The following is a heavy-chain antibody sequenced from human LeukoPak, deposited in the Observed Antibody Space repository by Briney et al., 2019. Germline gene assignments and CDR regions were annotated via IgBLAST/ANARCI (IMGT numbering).Heavy chain of an antibody. D-gene: IGHD5-18*01. CDR2: INHSGST. CDR3: ARHNQLWAPDY. V-gene: IGHV4-34*01. Sequence: TSETLSLTCAVYGGSFSGYYWSWIRQPPGKELEWIGEINHSGSTNYNPSLKSRVTISVDTSKNQFSLKLSSVTAADTAVYYCARHNQLWAPDYWGQGTLVTVSS. CDR1: GGSFSGYY. J-gene: IGHJ4*02.